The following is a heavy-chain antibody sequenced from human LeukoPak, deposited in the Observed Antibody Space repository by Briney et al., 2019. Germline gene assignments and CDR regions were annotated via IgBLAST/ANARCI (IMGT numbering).Heavy chain of an antibody. CDR2: FDPEDGET. D-gene: IGHD2-15*01. CDR1: GYTLTELS. J-gene: IGHJ3*02. V-gene: IGHV1-24*01. CDR3: ATALDFLVVAARAQGAFDI. Sequence: GPSVKVSCKVSGYTLTELSMHWVRQAPGKGLEWMGGFDPEDGETIYAQKFQGRVTMTEDTSTDTAYMELSSLRSEDTAVYYCATALDFLVVAARAQGAFDIWGQGTMVTVSS.